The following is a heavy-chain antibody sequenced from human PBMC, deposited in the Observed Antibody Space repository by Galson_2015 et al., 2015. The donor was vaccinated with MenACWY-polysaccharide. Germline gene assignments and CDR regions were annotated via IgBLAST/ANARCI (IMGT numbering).Heavy chain of an antibody. Sequence: SLRLSCAASGFTFNSNAMHWVRQAPVKGLEWVAVISYDGSNKYFADSVKGRFTISRDNSKNTMYLYMSSLRAEDTAVYYCTRTSGSRTTCYAPDKPGFDFWGQGTLVTVSS. CDR3: TRTSGSRTTCYAPDKPGFDF. V-gene: IGHV3-30-3*01. D-gene: IGHD2-2*01. J-gene: IGHJ4*02. CDR2: ISYDGSNK. CDR1: GFTFNSNA.